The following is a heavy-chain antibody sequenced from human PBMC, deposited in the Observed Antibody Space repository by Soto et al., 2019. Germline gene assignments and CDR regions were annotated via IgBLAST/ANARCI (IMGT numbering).Heavy chain of an antibody. CDR2: VNPNNGDT. Sequence: QVQLVQSGAELKKPGASVKVSCKASGYTFSNYDMNWVRRATGQGPEWIGWVNPNNGDTGYAQKFKGRVTLTTDISTTTAYMELTSLRSEDTAIYYCAKVSRKGSAIDFDYWGQGTLITVSS. CDR1: GYTFSNYD. V-gene: IGHV1-8*01. CDR3: AKVSRKGSAIDFDY. D-gene: IGHD3-10*01. J-gene: IGHJ4*02.